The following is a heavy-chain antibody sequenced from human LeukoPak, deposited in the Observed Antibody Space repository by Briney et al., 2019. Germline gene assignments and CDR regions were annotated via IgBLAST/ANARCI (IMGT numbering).Heavy chain of an antibody. Sequence: ASVKVSCKASGYTFTSYGISWVRQAPGQGLEWMGGIIPIFGTANYAQKFQGRVTITADESTSTAYMELSGLRSEDTAVYYCAREEGRYCSGGSCYSTNDDAFDIWGQGTMVTVSS. CDR2: IIPIFGTA. CDR1: GYTFTSYG. CDR3: AREEGRYCSGGSCYSTNDDAFDI. J-gene: IGHJ3*02. D-gene: IGHD2-15*01. V-gene: IGHV1-69*13.